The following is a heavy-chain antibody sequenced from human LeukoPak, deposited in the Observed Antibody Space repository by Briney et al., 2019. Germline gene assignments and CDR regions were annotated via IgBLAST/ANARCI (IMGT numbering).Heavy chain of an antibody. D-gene: IGHD5-24*01. CDR1: GFSFSSHW. Sequence: GGSLRLSCAASGFSFSSHWMHWVRQAPGKGLLWVSRLSPDGSTTDYADSVKGRFPISRDNAQYTLYLQMRSLRPEDTVVYYCVRGTSGYNCGHLDFWGRGTLVTVSS. V-gene: IGHV3-74*01. CDR2: LSPDGSTT. J-gene: IGHJ4*02. CDR3: VRGTSGYNCGHLDF.